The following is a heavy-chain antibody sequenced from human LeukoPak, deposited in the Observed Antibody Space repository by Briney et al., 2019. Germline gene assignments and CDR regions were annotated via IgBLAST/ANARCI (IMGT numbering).Heavy chain of an antibody. Sequence: GGSLRLSCAASGFTFSDDYMSWIRQAPGKGLEWVSYISSSGSSLYYGDSVKGRFTISRDNAKNSLYLQMNSLRADDTAMYYCARLKYTSSWHYFFDDWGQGTLVTVSS. J-gene: IGHJ4*02. D-gene: IGHD6-13*01. CDR3: ARLKYTSSWHYFFDD. CDR1: GFTFSDDY. V-gene: IGHV3-11*04. CDR2: ISSSGSSL.